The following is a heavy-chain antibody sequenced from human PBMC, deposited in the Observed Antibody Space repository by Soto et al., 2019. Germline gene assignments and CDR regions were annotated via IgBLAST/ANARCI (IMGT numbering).Heavy chain of an antibody. V-gene: IGHV4-39*01. CDR2: IYYSGST. CDR1: GGSISSSSYY. J-gene: IGHJ4*02. Sequence: QLQLQESGPGLVKPSETLSLTCTVSGGSISSSSYYWGWIRQPPGKGLEWIGSIYYSGSTYYNPSLKSRVTISVDTSKNQFSLKLSSVTAADTAVYYCARRPSFGEFPFDYWGQGTLVTVSS. CDR3: ARRPSFGEFPFDY. D-gene: IGHD3-10*01.